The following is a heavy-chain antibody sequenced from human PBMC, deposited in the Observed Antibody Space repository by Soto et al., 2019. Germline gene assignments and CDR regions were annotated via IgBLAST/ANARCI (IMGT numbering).Heavy chain of an antibody. V-gene: IGHV1-18*01. J-gene: IGHJ4*02. CDR1: GYTFSSYR. Sequence: QVQLVQSGAEVKKPGASVKVSCKASGYTFSSYRISWVRQAPGQGPDWMGWFSGDSGNTEYAQKLQGRVTKTIDTSTTTAYMELGSPGSDDTDMYFWARAVGMSSATRFDFWGQGTLVTVSS. CDR2: FSGDSGNT. D-gene: IGHD1-26*01. CDR3: ARAVGMSSATRFDF.